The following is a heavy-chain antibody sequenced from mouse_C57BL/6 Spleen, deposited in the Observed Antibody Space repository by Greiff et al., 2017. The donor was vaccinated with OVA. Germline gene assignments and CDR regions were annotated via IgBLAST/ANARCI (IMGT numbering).Heavy chain of an antibody. CDR1: GYAFSSSW. CDR2: IYPGDGDT. J-gene: IGHJ2*01. CDR3: ARVDYDYLDY. Sequence: VQLQESGPELVKPGASVKISCKASGYAFSSSWMNWVKQRPGKGLEWIGRIYPGDGDTNSNGKFKGKATLTADKSSSTAYMQLSSLTSEDSAVYFCARVDYDYLDYWGQGTTLTVSS. D-gene: IGHD2-4*01. V-gene: IGHV1-82*01.